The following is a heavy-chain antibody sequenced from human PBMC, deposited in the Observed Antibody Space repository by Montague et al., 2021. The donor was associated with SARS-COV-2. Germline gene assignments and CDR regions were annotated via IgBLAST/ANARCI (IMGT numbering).Heavy chain of an antibody. CDR2: IHHSGTT. CDR3: ARYFSSSGHYWFDP. J-gene: IGHJ5*02. Sequence: SETLSLTCTVSHLSIARGDFWFWIRQPPGRGLQWLATIHHSGTTYYNPSLLGRVTTLVDTSRNQFSLSLRSATDADTAVYYCARYFSSSGHYWFDPWGQGTQVTVSA. D-gene: IGHD3-10*01. V-gene: IGHV4-38-2*02. CDR1: HLSIARGDF.